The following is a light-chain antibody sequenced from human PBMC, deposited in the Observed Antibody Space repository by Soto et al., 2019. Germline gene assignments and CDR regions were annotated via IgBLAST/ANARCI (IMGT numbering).Light chain of an antibody. CDR2: DAS. V-gene: IGKV1-5*01. CDR1: QSISSW. Sequence: DIQMTQSPSTRSASGGGRVRTSFLASQSISSWLAWYQQKPGKAPKLLIYDASSLESGVPSRFSGSGSGTEFTLTISSLQPDDFATYYCQQYNSYSPRTFGQGTKVDIK. CDR3: QQYNSYSPRT. J-gene: IGKJ1*01.